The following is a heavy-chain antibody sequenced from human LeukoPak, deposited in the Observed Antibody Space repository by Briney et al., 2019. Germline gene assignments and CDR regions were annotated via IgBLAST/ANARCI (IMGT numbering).Heavy chain of an antibody. CDR1: GFTFSSYS. J-gene: IGHJ4*02. CDR2: ITNTITTI. V-gene: IGHV3-48*01. Sequence: GGSLRLSCTAPGFTFSSYSMNWVRQAPGKGLEWVSSITNTITTICYAGSVKGRFTVSRDNAKNSLYLQMNSLRAEDTAVYYCARARGNAWYQDYWGQGTLVTVSS. D-gene: IGHD6-19*01. CDR3: ARARGNAWYQDY.